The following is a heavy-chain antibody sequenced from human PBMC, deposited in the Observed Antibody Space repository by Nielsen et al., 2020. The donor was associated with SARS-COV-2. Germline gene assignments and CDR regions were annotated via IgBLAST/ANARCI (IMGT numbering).Heavy chain of an antibody. CDR1: CYILTNYG. CDR3: ARDVNLTGYYSY. CDR2: ISGYNGDT. D-gene: IGHD3-10*01. Sequence: ASLLNFCWASCYILTNYGISWVRQVAGQGVEWMGWISGYNGDTNYAQKFQGRVTMTRDTSTSTVYMELSSLRSEDTAVYYCARDVNLTGYYSYWGQGTLVTVSS. J-gene: IGHJ4*02. V-gene: IGHV1-18*04.